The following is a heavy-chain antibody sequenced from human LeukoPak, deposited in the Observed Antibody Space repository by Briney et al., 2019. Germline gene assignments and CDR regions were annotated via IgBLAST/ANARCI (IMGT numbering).Heavy chain of an antibody. CDR3: AREMNDRELDFFYGMDV. D-gene: IGHD1-1*01. CDR2: INWNGDNT. V-gene: IGHV3-20*04. CDR1: GFTFDDYG. Sequence: GGSLRLSCAASGFTFDDYGMSWDRQAPGKGLEWVSGINWNGDNTDYADSVKGRFAVSRDNAKNFVYVQMSSLRAEDTAVYFCAREMNDRELDFFYGMDVWGQGTTVTVSS. J-gene: IGHJ6*02.